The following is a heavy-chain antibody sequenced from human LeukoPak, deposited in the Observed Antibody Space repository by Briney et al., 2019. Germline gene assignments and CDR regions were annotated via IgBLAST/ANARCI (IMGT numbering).Heavy chain of an antibody. CDR3: AKWTTSSYFYYMDV. J-gene: IGHJ6*03. CDR2: ISGSGGST. D-gene: IGHD4-11*01. CDR1: GFTFSNYA. V-gene: IGHV3-23*01. Sequence: GGSLRLSCAASGFTFSNYAMSWVRQAPGKGLEWVSVISGSGGSTYYADSVKGRFTIPRDNSKNTLYLQMNSLRAEDTAIYYCAKWTTSSYFYYMDVWGKGTTVTVSS.